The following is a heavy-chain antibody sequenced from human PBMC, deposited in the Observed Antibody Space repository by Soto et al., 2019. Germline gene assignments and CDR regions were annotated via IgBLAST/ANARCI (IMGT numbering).Heavy chain of an antibody. CDR2: INPNSGGT. V-gene: IGHV1-2*02. D-gene: IGHD6-13*01. CDR3: ARDTSAADAFDI. Sequence: ASVKVSCKXSGYTFTGYYMHWVRQAPGQGLEWMGWINPNSGGTNYAQKFQGRVTMTRDTSISTAYMELSRLRSDDTAVYYCARDTSAADAFDIWGQGTMVTVS. J-gene: IGHJ3*02. CDR1: GYTFTGYY.